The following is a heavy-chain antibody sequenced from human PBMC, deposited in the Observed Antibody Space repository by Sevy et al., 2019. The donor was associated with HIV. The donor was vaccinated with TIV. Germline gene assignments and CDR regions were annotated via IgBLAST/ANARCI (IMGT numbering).Heavy chain of an antibody. CDR3: AKITMVGGVVGGFDY. CDR2: ISYDGSNK. J-gene: IGHJ4*02. Sequence: GGSLRLSCAASGFTFSSYAMHWVRQAPGKGLERVAVISYDGSNKYDADSVKGRFTSSRDNSKNTLYLQRNSVRAEDTAVYYCAKITMVGGVVGGFDYWGQGTLVTVSS. V-gene: IGHV3-30-3*01. CDR1: GFTFSSYA. D-gene: IGHD3-10*01.